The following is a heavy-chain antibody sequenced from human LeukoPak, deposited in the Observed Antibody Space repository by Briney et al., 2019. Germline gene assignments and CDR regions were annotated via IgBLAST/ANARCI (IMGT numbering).Heavy chain of an antibody. D-gene: IGHD3-3*01. Sequence: GASVKVSCKAFGYTFTSNYMHWVGQAPGQGREGMGVISPSGGSRTYAQKFQGRVTLTRDMDTSTDYLELSSLRSEDTAVYYCARTHMETIDYWGQGTLVTVSS. CDR2: ISPSGGSR. CDR3: ARTHMETIDY. V-gene: IGHV1-46*01. CDR1: GYTFTSNY. J-gene: IGHJ4*02.